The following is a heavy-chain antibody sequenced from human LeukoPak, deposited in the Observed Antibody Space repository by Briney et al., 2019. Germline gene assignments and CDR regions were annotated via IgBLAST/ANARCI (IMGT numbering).Heavy chain of an antibody. CDR3: ARDYFLVAMVTGDAFDI. V-gene: IGHV3-48*01. J-gene: IGHJ3*02. Sequence: GGSLRLSCAASGFTFSSYSMNWVRQALGKGLEWVSYISSSSSTIYYADSVKGRFTISRGNAKNSLYLQMNSLRAEDTAVYYCARDYFLVAMVTGDAFDIWGQGTMVTVSS. D-gene: IGHD5-18*01. CDR2: ISSSSSTI. CDR1: GFTFSSYS.